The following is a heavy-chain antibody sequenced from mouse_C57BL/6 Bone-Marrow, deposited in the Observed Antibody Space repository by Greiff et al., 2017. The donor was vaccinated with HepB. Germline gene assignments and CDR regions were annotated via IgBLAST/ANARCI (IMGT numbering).Heavy chain of an antibody. CDR3: ARGYYDLDGYY. CDR2: IDPSDSYT. CDR1: GYTFTSYW. Sequence: QVQLQQPGAELVRPGTSVKLSCKASGYTFTSYWMHWVKQRPGQGLEWIGVIDPSDSYTNYNQKFKGKATLTVDTSSSTADMQLSSLTSEDSAVYYCARGYYDLDGYYWGQGTTLTVSS. D-gene: IGHD2-4*01. V-gene: IGHV1-59*01. J-gene: IGHJ2*01.